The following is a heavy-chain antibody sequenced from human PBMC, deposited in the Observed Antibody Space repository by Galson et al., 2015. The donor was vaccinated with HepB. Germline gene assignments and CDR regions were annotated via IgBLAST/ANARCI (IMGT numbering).Heavy chain of an antibody. CDR2: ISAYNGNT. J-gene: IGHJ4*02. Sequence: SVKVSCKASGYTFTSYGISWVRQAPGQGLEWMGWISAYNGNTNYAQKLQGRVTMTTDTSTSTAYMELRSLRSDDTAVYYCAFTIAAEGPPTFDYWGQGTLVTVSS. V-gene: IGHV1-18*01. D-gene: IGHD6-13*01. CDR1: GYTFTSYG. CDR3: AFTIAAEGPPTFDY.